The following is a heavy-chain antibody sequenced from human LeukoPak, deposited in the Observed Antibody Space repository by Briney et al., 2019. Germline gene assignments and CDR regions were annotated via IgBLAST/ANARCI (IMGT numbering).Heavy chain of an antibody. J-gene: IGHJ6*02. CDR2: ISGSGGST. Sequence: GGSLRLSCAASGFTFSSYAMSWVRQAPGKGLEWVSAISGSGGSTYYADSVKGRFTISRDNSKNTLYLQMNSLRAEDTAVYYCAKLRTSGAYSSSWYRRGPYYGMDVWGQGTTVTVSS. CDR3: AKLRTSGAYSSSWYRRGPYYGMDV. V-gene: IGHV3-23*01. D-gene: IGHD6-13*01. CDR1: GFTFSSYA.